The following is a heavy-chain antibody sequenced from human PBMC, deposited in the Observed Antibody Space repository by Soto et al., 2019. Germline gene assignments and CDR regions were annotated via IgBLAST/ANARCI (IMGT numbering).Heavy chain of an antibody. Sequence: GGSLRLSCAASGFTFSSYSMNWVRQAPGKGLEWVSSISSSSSYIYYADSVKGRFTISRDNAKNSLYLQMNSLRAEDTAVYYCARDSRVKRSLNNWFDPWGQGTLVTVSS. V-gene: IGHV3-21*01. J-gene: IGHJ5*02. CDR2: ISSSSSYI. D-gene: IGHD3-10*01. CDR3: ARDSRVKRSLNNWFDP. CDR1: GFTFSSYS.